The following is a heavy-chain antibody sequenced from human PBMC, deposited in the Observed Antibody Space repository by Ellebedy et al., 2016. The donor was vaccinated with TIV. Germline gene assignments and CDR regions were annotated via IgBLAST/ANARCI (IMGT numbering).Heavy chain of an antibody. J-gene: IGHJ2*01. V-gene: IGHV3-7*02. D-gene: IGHD4-17*01. CDR1: GFTFSRYW. CDR3: ARKVPAPTTVPPNWYFDL. Sequence: GESLKISCATSGFTFSRYWMAWLRQAPGKGLEYVAHIKFDNIEKYYADSVKGRFTISRDNAKDSLYLQMNSLRAEDTAVYYCARKVPAPTTVPPNWYFDLWGRGTLVTVSS. CDR2: IKFDNIEK.